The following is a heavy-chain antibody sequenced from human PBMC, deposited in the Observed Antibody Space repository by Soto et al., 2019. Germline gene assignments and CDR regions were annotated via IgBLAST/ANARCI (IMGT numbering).Heavy chain of an antibody. V-gene: IGHV3-23*01. J-gene: IGHJ4*02. D-gene: IGHD3-10*01. CDR1: GFTFSSYA. Sequence: GGSLRLSCAASGFTFSSYAMSWVRQAPGKGLEWVSAISGSGGSTYYADSGKGRFTISRDNSKNTLYLQMNSLRAEDTAVYYCAKDKNAPPPSRSSVRGVITKEGFDYWGQGTLVTVSS. CDR3: AKDKNAPPPSRSSVRGVITKEGFDY. CDR2: ISGSGGST.